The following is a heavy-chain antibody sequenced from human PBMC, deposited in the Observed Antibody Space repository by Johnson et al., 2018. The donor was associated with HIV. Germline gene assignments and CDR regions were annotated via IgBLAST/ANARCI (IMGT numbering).Heavy chain of an antibody. J-gene: IGHJ3*02. Sequence: QVQLVESGGGVVQPGRSLRLSCAASGFTFSSHGMHWVRQAPGKGLEWVSVTSYDGSNKYYVDSVKGRFTISSDNSKNTLYLQMNSLRPDDTAVYYCARGSSGQMNGALDIWGQGTMVIVSS. CDR1: GFTFSSHG. V-gene: IGHV3-30*03. D-gene: IGHD3-22*01. CDR2: TSYDGSNK. CDR3: ARGSSGQMNGALDI.